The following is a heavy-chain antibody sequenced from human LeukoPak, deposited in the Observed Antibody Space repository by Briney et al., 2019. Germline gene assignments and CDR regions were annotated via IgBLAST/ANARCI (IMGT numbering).Heavy chain of an antibody. CDR3: ARAGDYGEYDYYGRDV. V-gene: IGHV1-69*04. J-gene: IGHJ6*02. D-gene: IGHD4-17*01. CDR2: ITPILGIA. Sequence: SVKVSCKASGGTFSSYAISWVRQAPGQGLEWMGRITPILGIANYAQKFQGRVTITADKSTSTAYMELSSLRSEDTAVYYCARAGDYGEYDYYGRDVWGQGTTVTVSS. CDR1: GGTFSSYA.